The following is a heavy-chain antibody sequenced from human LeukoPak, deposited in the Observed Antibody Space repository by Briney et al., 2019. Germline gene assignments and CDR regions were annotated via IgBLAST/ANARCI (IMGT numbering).Heavy chain of an antibody. V-gene: IGHV4-4*02. J-gene: IGHJ3*01. D-gene: IGHD3-10*01. CDR1: GGSITSSNW. Sequence: SETLSLTCTVPGGSITSSNWWNWVRQPPGKGLEWIGEIFHSGSTNYNPSLQSRVTISVDKSKNQFSLKLSSVTAADTAVYYCAARDRTYYYYGFDLWGQGTMVTVSS. CDR2: IFHSGST. CDR3: AARDRTYYYYGFDL.